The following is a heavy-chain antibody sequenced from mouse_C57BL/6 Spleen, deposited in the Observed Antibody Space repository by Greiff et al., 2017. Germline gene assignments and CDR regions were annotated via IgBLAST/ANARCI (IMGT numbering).Heavy chain of an antibody. V-gene: IGHV14-4*01. J-gene: IGHJ1*03. D-gene: IGHD1-1*01. CDR1: GFNIKDDY. Sequence: VQLQQSGAELVRPGASVKLSCTASGFNIKDDYMHWVKQRPEQGLEWIGWSDPENGDTAYASKFQGKATLTADTSSNTAYLQLSSLTSEYTAVYCCTYSLTTVVATGYFDVWGTGTTVTVSS. CDR3: TYSLTTVVATGYFDV. CDR2: SDPENGDT.